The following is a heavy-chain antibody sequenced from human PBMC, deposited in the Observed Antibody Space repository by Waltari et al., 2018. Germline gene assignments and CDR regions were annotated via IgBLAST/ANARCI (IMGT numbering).Heavy chain of an antibody. V-gene: IGHV4-30-2*01. J-gene: IGHJ3*02. CDR1: GGSISSGGYS. CDR3: ARAIEEGAFDI. CDR2: IYHSGGT. Sequence: QLQLQESGSGLVKPSQTLSLTCAVSGGSISSGGYSWSWIRQPPGKGLEWIGYIYHSGGTYNNPSLKSRVTISVDRSKNQFSLKLSSVTAADTAVYYCARAIEEGAFDIWGQGTMVTVSS.